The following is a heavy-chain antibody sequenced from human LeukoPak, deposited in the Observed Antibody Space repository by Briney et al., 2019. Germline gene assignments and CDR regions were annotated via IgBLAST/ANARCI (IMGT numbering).Heavy chain of an antibody. CDR2: ISWNSGSI. V-gene: IGHV3-9*01. CDR3: AKVGYSGYFYYYMDV. Sequence: PGGSLRLPCAASGFTFDDYAMHWVRQAPGKGLEWVSGISWNSGSIGYADSVKGRFTISRDNAKNSLYLQMNSLRAEDTALYYCAKVGYSGYFYYYMDVWGKGTTVTVSS. J-gene: IGHJ6*03. CDR1: GFTFDDYA. D-gene: IGHD2-15*01.